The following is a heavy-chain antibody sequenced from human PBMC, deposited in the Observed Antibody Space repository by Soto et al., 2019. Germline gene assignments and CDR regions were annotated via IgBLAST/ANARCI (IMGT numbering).Heavy chain of an antibody. CDR3: ARRGLGSGMVNCFDP. D-gene: IGHD3-10*01. J-gene: IGHJ5*02. CDR1: GGSISSSSYY. V-gene: IGHV4-39*01. Sequence: QLQLQESGPGLVKPSETLSLTCTVSGGSISSSSYYWGWIRQPPGQGLEWIGSIYYSGSTYYNPSLKSQITVSVDTSKNPFSLMVSSVTAADTAVYYCARRGLGSGMVNCFDPWGQGTLVTVSS. CDR2: IYYSGST.